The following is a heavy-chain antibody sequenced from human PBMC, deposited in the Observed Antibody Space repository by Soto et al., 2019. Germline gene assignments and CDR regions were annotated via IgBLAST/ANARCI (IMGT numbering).Heavy chain of an antibody. Sequence: ASVKVSCKASGYTFTSYGISWVRQAPGQGLEWMGWISAYNGNTNYAQKLQGRVTMTTDTSTSTAYMELRSLRSDDTAVYYCARFDSGYVEEKNDAFDIWGQGTMVTVSS. J-gene: IGHJ3*02. CDR1: GYTFTSYG. CDR3: ARFDSGYVEEKNDAFDI. D-gene: IGHD5-12*01. V-gene: IGHV1-18*01. CDR2: ISAYNGNT.